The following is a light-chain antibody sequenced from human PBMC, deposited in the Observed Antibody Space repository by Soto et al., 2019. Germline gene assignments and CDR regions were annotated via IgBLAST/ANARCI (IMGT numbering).Light chain of an antibody. CDR1: SSDVGAYNF. Sequence: QSVLTQPASVSGSPGQSITISCTGSSSDVGAYNFVSWYQHHPGEAPKLILYEVTTRPSGVSSRFSGSKSGNTASLTISGLQADDEANYYCSSYTSSNTPYVFGTGTKVTVL. V-gene: IGLV2-14*01. CDR2: EVT. J-gene: IGLJ1*01. CDR3: SSYTSSNTPYV.